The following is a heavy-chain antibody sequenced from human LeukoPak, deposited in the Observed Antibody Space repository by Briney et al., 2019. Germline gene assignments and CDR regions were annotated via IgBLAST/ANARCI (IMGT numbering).Heavy chain of an antibody. Sequence: ASVKVSCTASGYTFSGYYMHWVRQAPGQGLEWMGWINPNSGGTNSAQKFQGRVTMTRDTSISTAYMELSRLRSDDTAVYYDSRDRTAGVDYWGQGTLVTVSS. V-gene: IGHV1-2*02. J-gene: IGHJ4*02. CDR3: SRDRTAGVDY. CDR1: GYTFSGYY. CDR2: INPNSGGT. D-gene: IGHD6-13*01.